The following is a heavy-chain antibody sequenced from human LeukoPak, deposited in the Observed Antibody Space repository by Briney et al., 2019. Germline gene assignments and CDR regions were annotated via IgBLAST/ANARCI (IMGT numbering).Heavy chain of an antibody. CDR1: GFTFGDYA. CDR3: TTTRRDSSGPWYAFDI. J-gene: IGHJ3*02. V-gene: IGHV3-49*04. Sequence: GGSLRLSCTASGFTFGDYAMSWVRQAPGKGLEWVGFIRSKAYGGTTDYAAPVKGRFTISRDDSKNTLYLQMNSLKTEDTAVYYCTTTRRDSSGPWYAFDIWGQGTMVTVSS. CDR2: IRSKAYGGTT. D-gene: IGHD3-22*01.